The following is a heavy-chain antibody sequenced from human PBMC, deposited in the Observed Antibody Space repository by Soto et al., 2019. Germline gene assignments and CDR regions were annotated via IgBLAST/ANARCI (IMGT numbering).Heavy chain of an antibody. V-gene: IGHV3-74*01. CDR3: TRGGAVAAVDI. D-gene: IGHD6-19*01. J-gene: IGHJ3*02. CDR1: GFPFNNYY. Sequence: EVQLVESGGGLVQPGESLRLSCAASGFPFNNYYMHWVRQAPGTGLVWVSLINGEGTITSYADSVKGRFTISRDNAKNTLYLQMNSLRAEDAAVYYCTRGGAVAAVDIWGQGTMVTVSS. CDR2: INGEGTIT.